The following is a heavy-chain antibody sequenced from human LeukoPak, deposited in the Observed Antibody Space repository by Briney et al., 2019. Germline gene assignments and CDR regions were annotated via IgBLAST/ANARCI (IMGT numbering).Heavy chain of an antibody. J-gene: IGHJ4*02. CDR1: GYTLTELS. V-gene: IGHV1-24*01. CDR3: ATGWELLFDY. Sequence: GASVKVPCKVSGYTLTELSMHWLRQAPGKGLEWMGGFDPEDGETIYAQKFQGRVTMTEDTSTDTAYMELSSLRSEDTAVYYCATGWELLFDYWGQGTLVTVSS. D-gene: IGHD1-26*01. CDR2: FDPEDGET.